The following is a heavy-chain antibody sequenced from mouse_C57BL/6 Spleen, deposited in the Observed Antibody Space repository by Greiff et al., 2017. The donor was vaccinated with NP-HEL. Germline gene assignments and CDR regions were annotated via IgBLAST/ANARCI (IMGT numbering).Heavy chain of an antibody. CDR3: TTYYYGSSTFAD. J-gene: IGHJ3*01. CDR2: IDPENGDT. CDR1: GFNIKDDY. D-gene: IGHD1-1*01. V-gene: IGHV14-4*01. Sequence: EVQLQQSGAELVRPGASVKLSCTASGFNIKDDYMHWVQQRPEQGLEWIGWIDPENGDTEYASKFQGKATITADTSSNTAYLQLSRLTSEDTAVYYCTTYYYGSSTFADWGQGTLVTVSA.